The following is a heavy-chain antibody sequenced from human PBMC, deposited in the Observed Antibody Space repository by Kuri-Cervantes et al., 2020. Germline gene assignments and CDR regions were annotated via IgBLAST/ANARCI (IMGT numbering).Heavy chain of an antibody. V-gene: IGHV3-66*01. CDR3: TTDGYTVTYTYYYYGMDV. J-gene: IGHJ6*02. Sequence: GGSLRLSCAASGFTVSSNYMSWVRQAPGKGLEWVSVIYSGGSTYYADSEKGRFTISRDDSKNTLYLQMNRLKTEETAVYYCTTDGYTVTYTYYYYGMDVWGQGTTVTGSS. CDR2: IYSGGST. CDR1: GFTVSSNY. D-gene: IGHD4-17*01.